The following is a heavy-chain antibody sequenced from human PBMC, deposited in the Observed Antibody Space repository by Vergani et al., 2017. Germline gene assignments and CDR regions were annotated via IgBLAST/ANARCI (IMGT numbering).Heavy chain of an antibody. V-gene: IGHV3-23*01. CDR1: GFTFNHYA. D-gene: IGHD5-12*01. CDR3: AKANPRNSGYDYLYYYHAMDV. CDR2: ISGSGGST. Sequence: EVQLLEPGGDLVQPGGSLRLSCAASGFTFNHYAMNWVRQAPGKRLEWVSGISGSGGSTYYAGSVKGRFTISRDSSKNTLYLQMNSLSAEDTAVYYCAKANPRNSGYDYLYYYHAMDVWCEGTTVTVSS. J-gene: IGHJ6*04.